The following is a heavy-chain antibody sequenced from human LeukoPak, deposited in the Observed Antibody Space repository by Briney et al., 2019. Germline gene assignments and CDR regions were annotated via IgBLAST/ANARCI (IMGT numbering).Heavy chain of an antibody. J-gene: IGHJ3*02. V-gene: IGHV3-66*01. CDR1: GFIVSSNF. CDR2: IYSGGST. Sequence: PGGSLRLSCAASGFIVSSNFMTWVRQAPGKGLEWVSLIYSGGSTSYADSVKGRFTISRDNAKNTLYLQMNSLRAEDTAVYYCARVRYYYDSSAYPGAFDIWGQGTMVTVSS. D-gene: IGHD3-22*01. CDR3: ARVRYYYDSSAYPGAFDI.